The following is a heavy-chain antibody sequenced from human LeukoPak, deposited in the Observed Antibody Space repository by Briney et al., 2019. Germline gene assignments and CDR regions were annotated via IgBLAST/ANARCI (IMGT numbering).Heavy chain of an antibody. D-gene: IGHD2-2*03. V-gene: IGHV4-34*01. Sequence: SETLSLTCAVYGGSFSGYYWSWIRQPPGKGLEWIVEINHSGSTNYNPSLKSRVTISVDTSKNQFSLKLSSVTAANTGVYYCARDGYCSITSCYGHRGAFDIWGQGTMVTVSS. J-gene: IGHJ3*02. CDR1: GGSFSGYY. CDR3: ARDGYCSITSCYGHRGAFDI. CDR2: INHSGST.